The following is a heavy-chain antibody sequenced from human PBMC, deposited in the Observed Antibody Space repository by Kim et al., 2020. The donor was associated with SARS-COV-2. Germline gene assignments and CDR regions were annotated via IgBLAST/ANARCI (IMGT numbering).Heavy chain of an antibody. CDR2: ISPDKGNT. D-gene: IGHD3-3*01. Sequence: ASVKVSCKASGYTFNIYGITWVRQAPGQGLEWMGWISPDKGNTNYAQSLQGRVTMTTDTSTTTAYMELRSLRSDDTAVYYCARVAWRTSGGDYWGQGTQVTVSS. J-gene: IGHJ4*02. CDR1: GYTFNIYG. V-gene: IGHV1-18*01. CDR3: ARVAWRTSGGDY.